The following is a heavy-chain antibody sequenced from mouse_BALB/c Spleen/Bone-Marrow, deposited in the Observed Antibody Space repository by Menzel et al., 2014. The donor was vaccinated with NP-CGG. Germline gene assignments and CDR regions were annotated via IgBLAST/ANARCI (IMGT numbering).Heavy chain of an antibody. CDR3: ASYYCGSYGFAY. CDR1: GFNIKDTY. Sequence: EVQLVESGAELVKPGASVKLSCTASGFNIKDTYMHWVKQRPEQGLEWIGRIDPANGNTKYDPKFQGKATITADTSSNTAYLQLSSLTSEDTAVYSCASYYCGSYGFAYWGQGTLVTVSA. V-gene: IGHV14-3*02. J-gene: IGHJ3*01. CDR2: IDPANGNT. D-gene: IGHD1-1*01.